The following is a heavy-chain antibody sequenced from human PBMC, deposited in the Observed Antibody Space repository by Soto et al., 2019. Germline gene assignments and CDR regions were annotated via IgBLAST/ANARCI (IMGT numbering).Heavy chain of an antibody. J-gene: IGHJ5*02. CDR3: PRGVHTAMAPELGWFDP. V-gene: IGHV3-13*01. D-gene: IGHD5-18*01. Sequence: GGSLRLSCAASGCTFSSYDMHWVRQATGKGLEWVSAIGTAGATYYPGSVKGRFTISRENAKHSLYLQMNSLRAGDTAVYYCPRGVHTAMAPELGWFDPWGQGTLVTVSS. CDR1: GCTFSSYD. CDR2: IGTAGAT.